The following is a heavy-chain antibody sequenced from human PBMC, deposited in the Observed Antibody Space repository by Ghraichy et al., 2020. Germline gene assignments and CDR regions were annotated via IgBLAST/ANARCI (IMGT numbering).Heavy chain of an antibody. D-gene: IGHD3-3*01. CDR1: GFTFTSSA. Sequence: SVKVSCKASGFTFTSSAVQWVRQARGQRLEWIGWIVVGRGNTNYAQKFQERVTITRDMSTSTAYMELSSLRSEDKAVYYCAAEMGDFWSRLGYYYGMDVWGQGTTVTVSS. V-gene: IGHV1-58*01. CDR2: IVVGRGNT. CDR3: AAEMGDFWSRLGYYYGMDV. J-gene: IGHJ6*02.